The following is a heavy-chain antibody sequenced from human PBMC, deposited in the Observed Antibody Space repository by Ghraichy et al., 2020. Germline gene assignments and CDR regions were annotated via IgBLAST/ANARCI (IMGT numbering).Heavy chain of an antibody. V-gene: IGHV4-34*01. CDR3: ASGGRRWLRFYVFDI. CDR1: GGSFSGYY. CDR2: INHSGST. D-gene: IGHD5-12*01. J-gene: IGHJ3*02. Sequence: SQTLSLTCAVYGGSFSGYYWSWIRQPPGKGLEWIGEINHSGSTNYNPSLKSRVTISVDTSKNQFSLKLSSVTAADTAVYYWASGGRRWLRFYVFDIWGQGTMVTVSS.